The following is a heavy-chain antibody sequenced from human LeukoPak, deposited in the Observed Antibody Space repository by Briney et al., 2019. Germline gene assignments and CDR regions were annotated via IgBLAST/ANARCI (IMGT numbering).Heavy chain of an antibody. D-gene: IGHD3-10*01. V-gene: IGHV1-69*13. CDR3: ARLSTGGYYYGSGFDY. CDR1: GGTFSSYG. CDR2: IIPSFGTA. Sequence: SVKVSCKASGGTFSSYGISWVRQAPGQGLEWMGGIIPSFGTASYAQKFQGRVTITADESTRTAYMELSSLRSEDTAVYYCARLSTGGYYYGSGFDYWGQGTLVTVSS. J-gene: IGHJ4*02.